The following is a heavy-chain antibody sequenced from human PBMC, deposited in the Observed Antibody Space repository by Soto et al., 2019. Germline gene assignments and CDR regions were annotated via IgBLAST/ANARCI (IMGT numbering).Heavy chain of an antibody. D-gene: IGHD6-13*01. V-gene: IGHV4-34*01. CDR1: GGSFTGYY. CDR2: ITHSGTT. CDR3: ARGRKMYTSTWTFHY. J-gene: IGHJ4*02. Sequence: QVELQQWGAGLLKPSETLSLTCAVSGGSFTGYYWSWIRQPPGKGLEWIGEITHSGTTIYNPSLKTRAPLSLDMSQTHFPPAVPSVTAADTAVYYCARGRKMYTSTWTFHYWGQGILVTVSS.